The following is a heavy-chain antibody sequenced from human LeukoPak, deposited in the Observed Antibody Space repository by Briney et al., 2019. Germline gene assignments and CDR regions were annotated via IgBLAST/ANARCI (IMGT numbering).Heavy chain of an antibody. CDR1: GFTVSSNY. Sequence: GGSLRLSCAASGFTVSSNYMSWVRQAPGKGLEWVSVIYSGGSTYYADSVKGRFTISRDNSKNTLYLQMNSLRAEDTAVYYCAREVAAAGIFSGYYFDYWGQGTLVTVSS. CDR3: AREVAAAGIFSGYYFDY. J-gene: IGHJ4*02. D-gene: IGHD6-13*01. V-gene: IGHV3-66*01. CDR2: IYSGGST.